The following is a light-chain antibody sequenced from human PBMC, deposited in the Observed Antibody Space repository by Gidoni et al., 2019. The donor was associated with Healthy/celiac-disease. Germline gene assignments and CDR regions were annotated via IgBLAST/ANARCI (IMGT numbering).Light chain of an antibody. J-gene: IGLJ2*01. CDR1: NIGSKS. V-gene: IGLV3-21*02. Sequence: SYVLTQPPSVSVAPGQTGRINCGGNNIGSKSVHWDQQKPGQAPVLVVYDDSDRPAGIPERFSGSNSGNTATLTISRVEAGDEADYYCQVWDSSSDHVVFGGGTKLTVL. CDR2: DDS. CDR3: QVWDSSSDHVV.